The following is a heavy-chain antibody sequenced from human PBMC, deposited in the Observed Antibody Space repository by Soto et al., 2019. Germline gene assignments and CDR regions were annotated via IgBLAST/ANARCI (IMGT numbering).Heavy chain of an antibody. CDR2: IDWDDDK. CDR3: ARIPTPRDSSGYYTRYYYYYGMDV. V-gene: IGHV2-70*01. D-gene: IGHD3-22*01. Sequence: VSGPTRVNPTQTLTLTCTFSGFSLSTSGMCVSWIRQPPGKALEWLALIDWDDDKYYSTSLKTRLTISKDTSKNQVVLTMTNMDPVDTATYYCARIPTPRDSSGYYTRYYYYYGMDVWGQGTTVTVSS. J-gene: IGHJ6*02. CDR1: GFSLSTSGMC.